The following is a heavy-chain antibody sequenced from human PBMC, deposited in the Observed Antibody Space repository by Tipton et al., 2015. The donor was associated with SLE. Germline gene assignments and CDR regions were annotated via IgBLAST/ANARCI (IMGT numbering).Heavy chain of an antibody. CDR3: ARDAPSYYDSSGYSPYYFDY. CDR1: GFTFSSYS. D-gene: IGHD3-22*01. V-gene: IGHV3-21*01. J-gene: IGHJ4*02. CDR2: ISSSSSYI. Sequence: SLRLSCAASGFTFSSYSMNWVRQAPGKGLEWVSSISSSSSYIYYADSVKGRFTISRDNAKNSLYLQMNSLRAEDTAVYYCARDAPSYYDSSGYSPYYFDYWGQGTLVTVSS.